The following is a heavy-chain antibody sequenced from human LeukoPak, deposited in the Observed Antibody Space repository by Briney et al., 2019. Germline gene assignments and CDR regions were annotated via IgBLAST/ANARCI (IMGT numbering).Heavy chain of an antibody. Sequence: PSETLSLTCTVSGGPISHYYWSWVRQPPGKGLEWIGHIYYSGSTSYNPSLKSRISISVDTSKNQLSLKLSSVTAADTAYYYCARHRDGYSYGSLDYWGQGTLVTVSS. V-gene: IGHV4-59*08. CDR2: IYYSGST. J-gene: IGHJ4*02. D-gene: IGHD5-18*01. CDR3: ARHRDGYSYGSLDY. CDR1: GGPISHYY.